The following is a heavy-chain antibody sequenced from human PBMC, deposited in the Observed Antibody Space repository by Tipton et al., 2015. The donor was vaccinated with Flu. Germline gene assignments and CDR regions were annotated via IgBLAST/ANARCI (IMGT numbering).Heavy chain of an antibody. J-gene: IGHJ6*02. Sequence: TLSLTCSVSGGSISRSGLYWSWIRQHPGKGLEWIGYIFYNGNTYYRPTLESRLTISLVASQNQVSLSLRSVTAADTAIYYCVSGRMGEGPITMAQDHYNYFGMDVWRQGTTVVVSS. CDR2: IFYNGNT. CDR3: VSGRMGEGPITMAQDHYNYFGMDV. CDR1: GGSISRSGLY. V-gene: IGHV4-31*03. D-gene: IGHD3-10*01.